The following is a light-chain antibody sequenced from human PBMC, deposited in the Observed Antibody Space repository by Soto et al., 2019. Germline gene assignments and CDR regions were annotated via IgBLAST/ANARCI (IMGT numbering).Light chain of an antibody. CDR3: QQDNSYSWT. Sequence: DIQMTQSPSTLSASVGDRVTITCRASQSISSWLAWYQQKPGKAPKLLIYKAPSLESGVPSRFSGSGSGTEFSLTISSLHTADFATYYCQQDNSYSWTLGQGTKVAVK. CDR2: KAP. J-gene: IGKJ1*01. CDR1: QSISSW. V-gene: IGKV1-5*03.